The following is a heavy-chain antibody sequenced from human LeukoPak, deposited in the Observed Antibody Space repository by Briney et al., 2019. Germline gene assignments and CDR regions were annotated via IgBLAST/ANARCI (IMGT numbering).Heavy chain of an antibody. Sequence: SETLSLTCDVSGASISNKFWSWIRHPPGKGLEWIGYISYTGTTNYNPSLQSRVTISVDTSKNQLSLKVTSMTAADTAVYYCARDTSGYYGRYEHWGQGTLVTVSS. CDR2: ISYTGTT. CDR1: GASISNKF. CDR3: ARDTSGYYGRYEH. V-gene: IGHV4-59*01. J-gene: IGHJ4*02. D-gene: IGHD3-3*01.